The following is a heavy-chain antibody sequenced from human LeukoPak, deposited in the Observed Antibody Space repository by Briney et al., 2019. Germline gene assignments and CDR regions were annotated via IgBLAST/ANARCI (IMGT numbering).Heavy chain of an antibody. CDR3: ARAGDKFGFGGNAFDI. Sequence: ASVKVSCKASGYTFTGYYMHWVRQAPGQGLEWMGWINPNSGGTNYAQKFQGRVTMTRDTSISTAYMELRGLRSEDTAVYYCARAGDKFGFGGNAFDIWGQGTVVIVSS. V-gene: IGHV1-2*02. CDR1: GYTFTGYY. J-gene: IGHJ3*02. CDR2: INPNSGGT. D-gene: IGHD3-16*01.